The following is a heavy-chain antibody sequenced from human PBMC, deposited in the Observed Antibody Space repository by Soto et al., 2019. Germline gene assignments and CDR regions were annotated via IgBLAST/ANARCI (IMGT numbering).Heavy chain of an antibody. CDR2: INPSGGST. V-gene: IGHV1-46*01. J-gene: IGHJ6*02. CDR3: ARDRGVAALDYCFYGMDV. D-gene: IGHD3-10*01. Sequence: ASVKVSCKASGYTFTSYYMHWVRQAPGQGLEWMGIINPSGGSTSYAQKFQGRVTMTRDTSTSTVYMELSSLRSEDTAVYYCARDRGVAALDYCFYGMDVWGEGTKVTVSS. CDR1: GYTFTSYY.